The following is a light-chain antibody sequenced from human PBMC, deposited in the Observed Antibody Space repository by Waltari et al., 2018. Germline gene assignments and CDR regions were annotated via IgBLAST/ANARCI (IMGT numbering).Light chain of an antibody. J-gene: IGKJ1*01. CDR3: QQYTDWPPTWT. CDR2: GAS. Sequence: DIVLTQSPATLSLSPGERATLPCSASESVSSNLAWYQQKPGQAPRLLILGASTRATGIPARFSGSGSGTEFTLTISSLQSEDLAIYYCQQYTDWPPTWTFGQGTKVEI. CDR1: ESVSSN. V-gene: IGKV3-15*01.